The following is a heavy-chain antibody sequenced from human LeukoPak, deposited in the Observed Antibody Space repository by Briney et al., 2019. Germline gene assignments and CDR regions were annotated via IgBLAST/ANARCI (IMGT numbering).Heavy chain of an antibody. J-gene: IGHJ1*01. D-gene: IGHD6-19*01. CDR1: GFTFSSYG. CDR3: ASIAVAVQGGAEYFHH. CDR2: IRYDGSNK. V-gene: IGHV3-30*02. Sequence: PGGSLRLSCAASGFTFSSYGMHWVRQAPGKGLEWVAFIRYDGSNKYYADSVKGRFTISRDNSKNTLYLQMNSLRAEDTAVYYCASIAVAVQGGAEYFHHWGQGTLVTVSS.